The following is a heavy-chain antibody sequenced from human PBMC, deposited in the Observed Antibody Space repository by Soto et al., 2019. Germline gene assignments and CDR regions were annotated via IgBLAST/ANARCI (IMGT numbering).Heavy chain of an antibody. V-gene: IGHV1-24*01. CDR3: ARGVAPYYFDY. J-gene: IGHJ4*02. CDR1: GYTLTELS. CDR2: FDPEDGET. D-gene: IGHD2-15*01. Sequence: ASVKVSCKVSGYTLTELSMHWVRQAPGKGLEWMGGFDPEDGETIYAQKFQGRVTITKDTSADTAYMELSSLRSEDTAVYYCARGVAPYYFDYWGQGTLVTVSS.